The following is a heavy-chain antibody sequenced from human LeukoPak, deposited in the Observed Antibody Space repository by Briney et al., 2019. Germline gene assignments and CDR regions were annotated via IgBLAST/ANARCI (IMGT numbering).Heavy chain of an antibody. CDR2: MNPNSGNT. Sequence: ASVKVSCKASGYTFTSYDINWVRQATGQGLEWMGWMNPNSGNTGYAQKFQGRVTITRNTSISTAYMELSSPRSEDTAVYYCARDPGYSYGYDAFDIWGQGTMVTVSS. CDR1: GYTFTSYD. D-gene: IGHD5-18*01. CDR3: ARDPGYSYGYDAFDI. J-gene: IGHJ3*02. V-gene: IGHV1-8*03.